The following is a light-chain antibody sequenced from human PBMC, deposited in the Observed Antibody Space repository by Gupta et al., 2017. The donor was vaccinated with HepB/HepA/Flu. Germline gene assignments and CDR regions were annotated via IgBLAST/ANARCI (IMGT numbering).Light chain of an antibody. Sequence: DIQLTQSSCFLSESVGDRFTISCRASQGIHNYLAWYQQKPGKAPKLLIYAAFTLQSGVPSRFSGSASGTEFTLTLSSLQPEDFATYYCQQSEAYPVTFGQGTRLDLK. V-gene: IGKV1-9*01. J-gene: IGKJ5*01. CDR2: AAF. CDR1: QGIHNY. CDR3: QQSEAYPVT.